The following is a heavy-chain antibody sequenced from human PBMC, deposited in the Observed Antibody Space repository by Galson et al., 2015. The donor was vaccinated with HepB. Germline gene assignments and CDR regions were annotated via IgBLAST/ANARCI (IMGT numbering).Heavy chain of an antibody. CDR3: HTGGYVHSSQNYYYYMDV. D-gene: IGHD6-13*01. CDR1: GFTFSNAW. V-gene: IGHV3-15*01. CDR2: IKSKTDGGTT. Sequence: SLRLSCAASGFTFSNAWMSWVRQAPGKGLEWVGRIKSKTDGGTTDYAAPVKGRFTISRDDSKNTLYLQMNSLKTEDTAVYYCHTGGYVHSSQNYYYYMDVWGKGTTVTVSS. J-gene: IGHJ6*03.